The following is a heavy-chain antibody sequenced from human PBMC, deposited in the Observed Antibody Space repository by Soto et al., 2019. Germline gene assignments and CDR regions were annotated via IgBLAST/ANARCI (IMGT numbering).Heavy chain of an antibody. D-gene: IGHD2-2*01. J-gene: IGHJ3*02. CDR2: IYSGGST. CDR3: ARAVPASLDAFDI. V-gene: IGHV3-53*02. CDR1: GFTVSSHY. Sequence: EVQLVETGGGLIQPGGSLRLSCAASGFTVSSHYMSWVRQAPGKGLEWVSVIYSGGSTYYADSVKGRFTISRDNSKNTVYLQMKSLRAEDTAVYYCARAVPASLDAFDIWGQGTMVTVSS.